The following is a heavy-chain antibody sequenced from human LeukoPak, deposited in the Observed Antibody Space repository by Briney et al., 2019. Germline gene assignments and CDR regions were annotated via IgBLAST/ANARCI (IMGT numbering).Heavy chain of an antibody. V-gene: IGHV4-59*01. J-gene: IGHJ5*02. CDR3: ARASGGYYNNWFDP. D-gene: IGHD3-22*01. CDR1: GGSLSTYY. CDR2: IYYTGST. Sequence: SETLSLTCTVSGGSLSTYYWSCIRQPPGKGLDWMGYIYYTGSTNYNPSLKSRVTISVDTSKNQFSLNLNSVTAADTAVCYCARASGGYYNNWFDPWGQGTLVTVSS.